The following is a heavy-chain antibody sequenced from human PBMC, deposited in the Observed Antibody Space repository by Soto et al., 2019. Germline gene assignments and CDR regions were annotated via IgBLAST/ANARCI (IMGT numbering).Heavy chain of an antibody. CDR3: ASASRIVVVPAANPYYYYYGMDV. J-gene: IGHJ6*02. V-gene: IGHV4-31*03. Sequence: QVQLQESGPGLVKPSQTLSLTCTVSGGSISSGGYYWSWIRQHPGKGLEWIGYVYYSGSTYYNPSLKSRGTISVDTSTNQFSLKLSSVTAADTAVYYCASASRIVVVPAANPYYYYYGMDVWGQGTTVTVSS. CDR1: GGSISSGGYY. D-gene: IGHD2-2*01. CDR2: VYYSGST.